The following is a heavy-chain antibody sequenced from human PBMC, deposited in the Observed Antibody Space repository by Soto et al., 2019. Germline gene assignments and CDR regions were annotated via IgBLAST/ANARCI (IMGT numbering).Heavy chain of an antibody. J-gene: IGHJ4*02. CDR1: GGTFSDYA. CDR3: APFVERGAI. Sequence: QVQLVQSGPEVKKPGSSVNLSCKVSGGTFSDYAINWVREAPGQGLEWMGGTIPFLETSNYAQKFHDRVTITAVESTTTVYMELRSLTSDDTAVYYCAPFVERGAIWGQGSRVTVS. CDR2: TIPFLETS. V-gene: IGHV1-69*11.